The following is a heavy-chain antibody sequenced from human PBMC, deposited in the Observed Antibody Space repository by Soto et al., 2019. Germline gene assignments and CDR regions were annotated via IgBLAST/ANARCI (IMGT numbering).Heavy chain of an antibody. CDR3: ARDWASGYDLYYGMDV. D-gene: IGHD5-12*01. CDR1: GGTFSSYA. J-gene: IGHJ6*02. Sequence: QVQLVQSGAEVKKPGSSVKVSCKASGGTFSSYAISWVRQAPGQGLEWMGGIIPIFGTANYAQKFQGRVTITADESTSTAYMELSSLRSEDMAVYYCARDWASGYDLYYGMDVWGQGTTVTVSS. CDR2: IIPIFGTA. V-gene: IGHV1-69*12.